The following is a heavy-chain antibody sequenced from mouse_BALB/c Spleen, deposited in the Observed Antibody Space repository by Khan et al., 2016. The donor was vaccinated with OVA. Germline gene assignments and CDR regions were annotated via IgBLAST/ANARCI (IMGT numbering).Heavy chain of an antibody. CDR1: GYSFTSGDV. Sequence: EVELEESGPGLVKPSQSLSLTCTVTGYSFTSGDVWNWIRPFPGNKVEWVCFISYSGSNNYNRSLKSRISITRDTSKNQFYLHMNSVTTEDTATYYCARTAWLKYWGQGTTLTVSS. CDR3: ARTAWLKY. V-gene: IGHV3-2*02. CDR2: ISYSGSN. D-gene: IGHD2-2*01. J-gene: IGHJ2*01.